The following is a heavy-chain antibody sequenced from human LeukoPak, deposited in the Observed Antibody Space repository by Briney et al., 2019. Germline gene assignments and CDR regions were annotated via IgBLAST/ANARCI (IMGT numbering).Heavy chain of an antibody. Sequence: GASVKVSCKASGYTFTSYGISWVRQAPGQGLEWMGWISAYNGNTNYAQKLQGRVTMTTDTSTSTAYMELSSLRSEDTAVYYCARVGARTLRYFDWLPYNYYYYGMDVWGQGTTVTVSS. CDR2: ISAYNGNT. CDR1: GYTFTSYG. CDR3: ARVGARTLRYFDWLPYNYYYYGMDV. V-gene: IGHV1-18*01. D-gene: IGHD3-9*01. J-gene: IGHJ6*02.